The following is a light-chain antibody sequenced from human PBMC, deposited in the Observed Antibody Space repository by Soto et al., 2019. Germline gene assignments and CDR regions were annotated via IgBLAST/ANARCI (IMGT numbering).Light chain of an antibody. CDR1: QSIGSW. J-gene: IGKJ2*01. CDR3: QQYNSYPST. CDR2: KAS. V-gene: IGKV1-5*03. Sequence: DNQMTQSPSTLSASLGDRVTITCRASQSIGSWLAWYKQTPGEAPKLLIYKASSLESGVPSRFSGSGSGTEFTLTISSLQPDDFATYYCQQYNSYPSTFGQGTKLDIK.